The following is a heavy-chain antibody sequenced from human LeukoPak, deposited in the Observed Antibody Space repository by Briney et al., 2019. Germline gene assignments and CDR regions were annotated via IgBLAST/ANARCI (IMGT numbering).Heavy chain of an antibody. CDR1: GYTFTGYF. V-gene: IGHV1-2*02. D-gene: IGHD2-2*02. CDR3: ARERGYCSSSSCYTSDAFDI. J-gene: IGHJ3*02. Sequence: GASVKVSCKASGYTFTGYFMHWVRQAPGQGLEWMGWIKPNSGGTNYAQKFQGRVSMTRDTSISTAYMELSRLESDDTAVYYCARERGYCSSSSCYTSDAFDIWGQGTMVTVSS. CDR2: IKPNSGGT.